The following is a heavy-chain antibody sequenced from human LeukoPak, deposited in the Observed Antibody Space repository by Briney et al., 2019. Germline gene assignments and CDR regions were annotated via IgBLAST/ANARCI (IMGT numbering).Heavy chain of an antibody. J-gene: IGHJ4*02. V-gene: IGHV4-4*07. CDR1: GGSISSYY. D-gene: IGHD4-11*01. CDR2: IYTSGST. Sequence: SETLSLTCTVAGGSISSYYWSWIRQPAGKGLEWIGRIYTSGSTNYNPSRKSRVTMSADTTKNQFSLKLSSVTAADTAVYYCARTDYREHFDYWGQGTLVTVSS. CDR3: ARTDYREHFDY.